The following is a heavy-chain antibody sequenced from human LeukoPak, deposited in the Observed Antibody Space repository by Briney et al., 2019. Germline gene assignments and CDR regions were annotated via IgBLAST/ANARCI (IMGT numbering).Heavy chain of an antibody. CDR1: GGSISSGGYY. D-gene: IGHD5-18*01. J-gene: IGHJ4*02. CDR3: ARGRGYSYGSYFDY. Sequence: SQTLSLTCTVSGGSISSGGYYWSWIRQPPGKGLEWIGYIYHSGSTYYNPSLKSRVTISVDRSKNQFSLKLSSVTAADTAVYYCARGRGYSYGSYFDYWGQGTLVTVSS. V-gene: IGHV4-30-2*01. CDR2: IYHSGST.